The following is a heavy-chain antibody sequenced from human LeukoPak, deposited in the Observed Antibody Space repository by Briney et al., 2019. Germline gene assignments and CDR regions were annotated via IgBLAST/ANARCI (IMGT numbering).Heavy chain of an antibody. CDR2: ISYDGSNK. CDR1: GFTFSSYA. Sequence: GGSLRLSCAASGFTFSSYAMHWVRQALGKGLEWVAVISYDGSNKYYADSVKGRFTISRDNAKNSLYLQMNSLRAEDTAVYYCARSALRFLGWSNWFDPWGQGTLVTVSS. V-gene: IGHV3-30-3*01. D-gene: IGHD3-3*01. CDR3: ARSALRFLGWSNWFDP. J-gene: IGHJ5*02.